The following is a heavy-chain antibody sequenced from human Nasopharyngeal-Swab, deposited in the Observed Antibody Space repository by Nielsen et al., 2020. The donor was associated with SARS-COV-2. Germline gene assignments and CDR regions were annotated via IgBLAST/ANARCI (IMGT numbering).Heavy chain of an antibody. CDR2: IYYSGST. J-gene: IGHJ1*01. Sequence: WIRQPPGKGLEWIGSIYYSGSTYYNPSLKSRVTISVDTSKNQFSLKQSSVTAADTAVYYCARAEIAVADAEYFQHWGQGTLVTVSS. D-gene: IGHD6-19*01. CDR3: ARAEIAVADAEYFQH. V-gene: IGHV4-39*07.